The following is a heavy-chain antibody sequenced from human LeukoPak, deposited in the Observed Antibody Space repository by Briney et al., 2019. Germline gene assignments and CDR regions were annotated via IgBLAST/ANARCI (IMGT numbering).Heavy chain of an antibody. CDR3: ARGLGAYYDILTGYYNPPPFDY. CDR2: ISAYNGNT. D-gene: IGHD3-9*01. J-gene: IGHJ4*02. CDR1: GYTFTSYG. Sequence: ASVKVSCKASGYTFTSYGISWVRQAPGQGLEWTGWISAYNGNTNYAQKLQGRVTMTTDTSTSTAYMELRSLRSDDTAVYYCARGLGAYYDILTGYYNPPPFDYWGQGTLVTVSS. V-gene: IGHV1-18*01.